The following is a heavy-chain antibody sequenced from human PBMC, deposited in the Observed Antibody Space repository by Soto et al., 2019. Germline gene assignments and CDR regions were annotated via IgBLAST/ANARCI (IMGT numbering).Heavy chain of an antibody. J-gene: IGHJ5*02. D-gene: IGHD3-16*01. CDR1: GGSINSHY. V-gene: IGHV4-59*11. CDR3: EREAEGGGLNNWFVP. CDR2: IYFNGDT. Sequence: PSETLSLTCIVSGGSINSHYWSWIRQPPGKGLEWIVFIYFNGDTEYNPSLKTRVTISVDTSRNQLFLKMTSVTAAETAVYLCEREAEGGGLNNWFVPLGQGTLVTVSS.